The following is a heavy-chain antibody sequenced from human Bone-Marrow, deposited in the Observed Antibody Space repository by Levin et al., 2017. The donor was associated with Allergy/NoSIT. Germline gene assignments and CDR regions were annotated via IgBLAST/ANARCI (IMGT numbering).Heavy chain of an antibody. CDR1: GFTFNRAW. D-gene: IGHD3-10*01. J-gene: IGHJ3*01. Sequence: PGGSLRLSCAASGFTFNRAWMTWVRQSPGKGIEWVGRVTTGSGATTDYAAPVKGRFTISRDDSRNTLFLQMNDLKTDDAGVYYCTTDHGGSVIIGPYGPFDLWGQGTVVTVSS. CDR2: VTTGSGATT. CDR3: TTDHGGSVIIGPYGPFDL. V-gene: IGHV3-15*01.